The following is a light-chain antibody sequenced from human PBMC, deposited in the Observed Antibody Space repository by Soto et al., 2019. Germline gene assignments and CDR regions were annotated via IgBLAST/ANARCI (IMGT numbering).Light chain of an antibody. J-gene: IGKJ5*01. CDR1: QSVSSSY. Sequence: IVFTQSSGPLSLSPRERATLSCRASQSVSSSYLAWYQQKPGQATRLIIYGASSRATGIPDRFSGSGSGTDFTLTISRLEPEDFAVYYCQQYNNWHPITFGQGTRLEIK. CDR2: GAS. CDR3: QQYNNWHPIT. V-gene: IGKV3-20*01.